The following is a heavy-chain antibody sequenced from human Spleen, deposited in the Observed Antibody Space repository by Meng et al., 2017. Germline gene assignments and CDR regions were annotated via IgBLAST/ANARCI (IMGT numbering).Heavy chain of an antibody. J-gene: IGHJ4*02. V-gene: IGHV3-15*01. D-gene: IGHD4-17*01. CDR2: IKSKVNGGTT. Sequence: GGSLRLSCVVSGGTFRNFWMTWVRQAPGKGLEWVGRIKSKVNGGTTDFAAPVKGRFTISRDDSRNTLYLQLNGLKTEDTAVYYCTTDYGAYWGQGTLVTVSS. CDR3: TTDYGAY. CDR1: GGTFRNFW.